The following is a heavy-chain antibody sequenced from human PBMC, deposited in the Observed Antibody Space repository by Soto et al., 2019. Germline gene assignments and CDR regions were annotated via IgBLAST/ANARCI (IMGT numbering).Heavy chain of an antibody. Sequence: ASVKVSCKVSGYTLTELSMHWVRQAPGKGLEWMGGFDPEDGETIYAQKFQGRVTMTEDTSTDTAYMELSSLRSEDTAVYYCANRRWAWDAFDIWGQGTMVTVSS. J-gene: IGHJ3*02. D-gene: IGHD1-26*01. V-gene: IGHV1-24*01. CDR2: FDPEDGET. CDR3: ANRRWAWDAFDI. CDR1: GYTLTELS.